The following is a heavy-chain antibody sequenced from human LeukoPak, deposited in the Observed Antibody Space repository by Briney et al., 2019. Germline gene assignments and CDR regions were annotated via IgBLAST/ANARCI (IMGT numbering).Heavy chain of an antibody. D-gene: IGHD2/OR15-2a*01. CDR2: SSAYNDNT. CDR1: LYTFTSYG. Sequence: ASVKVSCMASLYTFTSYGISGVRQAPGQGLEWMGWSSAYNDNTNYAQKLQGRVTMTTDTSTSTAYMELRSLRSDDTAVYYCATGFSESRSTLDYWGQGTLVTVSS. V-gene: IGHV1-18*01. CDR3: ATGFSESRSTLDY. J-gene: IGHJ4*02.